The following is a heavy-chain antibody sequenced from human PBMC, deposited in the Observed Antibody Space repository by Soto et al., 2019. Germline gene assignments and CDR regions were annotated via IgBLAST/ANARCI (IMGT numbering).Heavy chain of an antibody. J-gene: IGHJ5*02. CDR1: GGSISSGCYS. V-gene: IGHV4-30-2*01. CDR2: IYLSGST. Sequence: QLQLPESGSGLVKPSQTLSLTCAVSGGSISSGCYSWSWIRQPPGKGLEWLGYIYLSGSTYSNPSLKSRVTIPVDRSKNHFSLKLSSVTAADTAVYYCARVPTPWGQGTLDTVSS. CDR3: ARVPTP.